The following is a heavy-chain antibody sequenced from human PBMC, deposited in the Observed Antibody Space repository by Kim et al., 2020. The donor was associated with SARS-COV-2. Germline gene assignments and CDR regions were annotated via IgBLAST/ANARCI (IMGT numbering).Heavy chain of an antibody. J-gene: IGHJ4*02. Sequence: GGSLRLSCAASGFTFSNAWMSWVRQAPGKGLEWVGRIKSKTDGGTTDYAAPVKGRFTISRDDSKNTLYLQMNSLKTEDTAVYYCTTDRLQYYYFDYWGQGTLVTVSS. CDR3: TTDRLQYYYFDY. V-gene: IGHV3-15*01. D-gene: IGHD4-4*01. CDR1: GFTFSNAW. CDR2: IKSKTDGGTT.